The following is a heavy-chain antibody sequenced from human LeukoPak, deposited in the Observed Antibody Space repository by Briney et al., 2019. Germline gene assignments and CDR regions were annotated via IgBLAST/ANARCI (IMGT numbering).Heavy chain of an antibody. J-gene: IGHJ6*03. V-gene: IGHV4-59*01. Sequence: PSETLSLTCTVSGGSISSYYWSWIRQPPGKGLEWIGYIYYSGSTNYNPSLKSRVTISVDTSKNQFSLKLSSVTAADTAVYYCARAQYYDFWSGYYGNYYYYYYMDVWGKGTTVTVSS. CDR3: ARAQYYDFWSGYYGNYYYYYYMDV. CDR1: GGSISSYY. CDR2: IYYSGST. D-gene: IGHD3-3*01.